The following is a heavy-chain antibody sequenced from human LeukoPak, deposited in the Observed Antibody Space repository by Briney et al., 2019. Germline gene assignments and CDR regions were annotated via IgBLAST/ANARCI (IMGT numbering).Heavy chain of an antibody. V-gene: IGHV4-31*03. D-gene: IGHD3-3*01. CDR3: ARGYYDFWSDNKGQFVFDY. CDR1: GGSISSGGYY. CDR2: IYYSGST. Sequence: SQTLSLTCTVSGGSISSGGYYWSWIRQHPGKGLEWIGYIYYSGSTYYNPSLKSRVTISVDTSKNQFSLKLSSVTAADTAVYYCARGYYDFWSDNKGQFVFDYWGQGTLVTVSS. J-gene: IGHJ4*02.